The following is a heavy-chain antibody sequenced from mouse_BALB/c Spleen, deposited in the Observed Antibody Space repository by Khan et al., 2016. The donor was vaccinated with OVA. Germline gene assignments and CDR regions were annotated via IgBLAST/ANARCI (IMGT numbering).Heavy chain of an antibody. Sequence: EVQLQESGPGLVKPSQSLSLTCTVTGYSITSDYAWNWIRQFPGNKLEWMGYINYSGRTSYNPSLKRRISITRDTSKNQFFLQLNSVTTEDTATXYCSRGFWFFDVWGAGTTVTASS. V-gene: IGHV3-2*02. CDR1: GYSITSDYA. J-gene: IGHJ1*01. CDR3: SRGFWFFDV. CDR2: INYSGRT.